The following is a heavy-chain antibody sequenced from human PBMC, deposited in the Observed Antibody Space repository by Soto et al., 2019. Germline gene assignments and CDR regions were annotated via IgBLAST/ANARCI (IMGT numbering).Heavy chain of an antibody. J-gene: IGHJ6*02. CDR1: GFTVSSKY. CDR2: IWSAGLI. D-gene: IGHD3-16*01. CDR3: AREAPRGG. V-gene: IGHV3-53*01. Sequence: PGGSLRLSCAASGFTVSSKYMSWVRQAPGKGLEWVSVIWSAGLIYYADSVGGRFTISRDISKNILYLEMTSLRADDTGVYYCAREAPRGGWGRETTGTVSS.